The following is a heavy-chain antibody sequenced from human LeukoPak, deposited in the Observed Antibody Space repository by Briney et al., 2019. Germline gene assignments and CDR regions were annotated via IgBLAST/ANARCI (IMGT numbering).Heavy chain of an antibody. V-gene: IGHV3-11*06. Sequence: GGSLRLSCAASGLTFSDYYMSWIRQAPGKGLEWVSYISSSSSYTNYADSVKDRFTISRDNAKNSLYLQMNSLRAEDTAVYYCARTDYGDYQYYFDYWGQGTLVTVSS. D-gene: IGHD4-17*01. CDR3: ARTDYGDYQYYFDY. CDR1: GLTFSDYY. J-gene: IGHJ4*02. CDR2: ISSSSSYT.